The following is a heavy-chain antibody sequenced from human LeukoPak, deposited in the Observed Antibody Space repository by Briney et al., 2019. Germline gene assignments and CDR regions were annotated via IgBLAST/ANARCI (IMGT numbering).Heavy chain of an antibody. J-gene: IGHJ4*02. V-gene: IGHV3-21*01. CDR1: GFTFSSYG. D-gene: IGHD1-7*01. CDR3: ARAHNWKYGTFDY. CDR2: ISSSSTYI. Sequence: GGSLRLSCAASGFTFSSYGLNWVRQAPGKGLEWVSCISSSSTYIYYADSVKGRFTISRDNAKNSLYLQMNSLRAEDTAVYYCARAHNWKYGTFDYWGQGTLVTVSS.